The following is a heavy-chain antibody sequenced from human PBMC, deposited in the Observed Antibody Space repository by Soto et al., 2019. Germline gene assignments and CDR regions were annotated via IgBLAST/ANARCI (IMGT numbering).Heavy chain of an antibody. V-gene: IGHV4-59*01. J-gene: IGHJ5*01. CDR2: IHNSGTS. Sequence: SETLSLTWTVSGDTSTSYYWGWIRQAPGKGLEWIGHIHNSGTSTHNPSLNGRVTISIDMSKKQFSLKLTSLTSADTAVYYCARDFYDSVGYTWFDSWSQGTLVTVSS. D-gene: IGHD3-22*01. CDR3: ARDFYDSVGYTWFDS. CDR1: GDTSTSYY.